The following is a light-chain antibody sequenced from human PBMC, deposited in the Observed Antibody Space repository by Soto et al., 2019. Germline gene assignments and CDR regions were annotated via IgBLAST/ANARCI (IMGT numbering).Light chain of an antibody. CDR3: AAWDDSLNGWV. CDR1: SSNSGSNT. J-gene: IGLJ3*02. CDR2: SNS. Sequence: QLVLTQPPSASGTPGQRVTISCSGSSSNSGSNTVDWYQQLPGTAPKLLIYSNSQRPSGVPDRFSGSKSGTSASLAISGLQSEDEADYYCAAWDDSLNGWVFGGGTKLTVL. V-gene: IGLV1-44*01.